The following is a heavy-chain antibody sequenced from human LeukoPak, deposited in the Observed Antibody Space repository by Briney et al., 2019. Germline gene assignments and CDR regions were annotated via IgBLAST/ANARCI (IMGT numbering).Heavy chain of an antibody. CDR3: AKDSTHYRVWDDYDSAGLNY. J-gene: IGHJ4*02. Sequence: GGSLRLSCAASGFTFSSYTMSWVRQAPGKGLEWVSAISGSGGSTYYADSVKGRVTISRDNSKNTLYLQMDSLRAEDTAVYYCAKDSTHYRVWDDYDSAGLNYWGQGTLVTVSS. D-gene: IGHD3-22*01. V-gene: IGHV3-23*01. CDR1: GFTFSSYT. CDR2: ISGSGGST.